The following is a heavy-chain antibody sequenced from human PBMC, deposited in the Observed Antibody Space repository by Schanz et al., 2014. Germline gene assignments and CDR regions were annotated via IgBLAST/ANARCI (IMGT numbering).Heavy chain of an antibody. CDR2: IGYLGDT. CDR1: GFTLSNSD. Sequence: VQLVESGGGVVQFGRSLRLSCAASGFTLSNSDMHWVRQGTGKGLEWVSTIGYLGDTYYPDSVKGRFTVSRDSGQNSLYLQMNSLRAEDTALYYCARDSTHIDIVLVPTAIDYWGQGTLVTVSS. CDR3: ARDSTHIDIVLVPTAIDY. V-gene: IGHV3-13*01. J-gene: IGHJ4*02. D-gene: IGHD2-2*01.